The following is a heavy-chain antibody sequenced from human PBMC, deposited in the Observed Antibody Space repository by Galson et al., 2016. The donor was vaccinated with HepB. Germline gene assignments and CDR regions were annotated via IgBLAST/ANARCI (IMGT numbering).Heavy chain of an antibody. D-gene: IGHD2/OR15-2a*01. CDR3: TTSKHTSFDY. V-gene: IGHV1-24*01. CDR2: FDPEDGDT. CDR1: GYTLTELS. J-gene: IGHJ4*02. Sequence: SVKVSCKVSGYTLTELSIHWVRQAPGKGLEWLGGFDPEDGDTVYAQKFQGRVTMTEDTSTDTAYMKLSSLRSEDTAIYYCTTSKHTSFDYWGQGTLVTVSS.